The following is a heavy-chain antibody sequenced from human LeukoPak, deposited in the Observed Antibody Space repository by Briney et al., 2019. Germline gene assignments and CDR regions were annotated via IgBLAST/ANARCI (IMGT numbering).Heavy chain of an antibody. D-gene: IGHD6-13*01. CDR3: AKVAAAGNWFDP. Sequence: PGGSLRLSCAASGFTFSSYAVTWVRQAPGKGLEWVSVIINSGAGRYYADSVKGRFTISRDNSNNTLYLQMNSLRAEDTAVYYCAKVAAAGNWFDPWGQGTLVIVSS. J-gene: IGHJ5*02. V-gene: IGHV3-23*01. CDR2: IINSGAGR. CDR1: GFTFSSYA.